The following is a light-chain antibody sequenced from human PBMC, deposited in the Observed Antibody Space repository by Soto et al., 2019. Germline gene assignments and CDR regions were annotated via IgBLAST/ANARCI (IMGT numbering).Light chain of an antibody. J-gene: IGKJ2*01. V-gene: IGKV3-20*01. CDR3: QQFGTSPYT. CDR1: QTVSNIY. CDR2: ETS. Sequence: EILLTQSPGTLSLSPGDRATLSCRASQTVSNIYLVWYLQRPGQAPRLLIYETSIRASGIPDRFSGSGSGTDFTLTISRLEPEDFAVYWCQQFGTSPYTFGQGTKVDIK.